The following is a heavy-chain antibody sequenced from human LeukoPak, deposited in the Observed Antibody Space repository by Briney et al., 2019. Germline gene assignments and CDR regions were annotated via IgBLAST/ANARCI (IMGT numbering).Heavy chain of an antibody. V-gene: IGHV1-8*01. CDR3: ARGLKSRGSSWFDP. CDR2: MNPNSGNT. CDR1: GYTFTSYD. D-gene: IGHD6-13*01. Sequence: ASVEVSCKASGYTFTSYDINWVRQATGQGLEWMGWMNPNSGNTGYAQKFQGRVTMTRNTSISTAYMELSSLRSEDTAVYYCARGLKSRGSSWFDPWGQGTLVTVSS. J-gene: IGHJ5*02.